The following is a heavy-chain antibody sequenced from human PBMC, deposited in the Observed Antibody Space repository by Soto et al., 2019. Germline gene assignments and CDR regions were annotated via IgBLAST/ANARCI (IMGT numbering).Heavy chain of an antibody. CDR3: ARVLYGDFDY. CDR1: GGSISRGGYY. Sequence: PSETLSLTCTVSGGSISRGGYYWSWIRQHPGKGLEWIGYIYYSGSTYYNPSLKSRVTISVDTSKNQFSLKLSSVTAADTAVYYCARVLYGDFDYCGKGTLVTVSS. J-gene: IGHJ4*02. D-gene: IGHD4-17*01. CDR2: IYYSGST. V-gene: IGHV4-31*03.